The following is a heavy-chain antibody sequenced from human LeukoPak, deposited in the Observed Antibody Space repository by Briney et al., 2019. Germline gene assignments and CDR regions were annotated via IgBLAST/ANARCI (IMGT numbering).Heavy chain of an antibody. D-gene: IGHD3-10*01. Sequence: ASVNVSCKASGYTFSGYYMHWVRQAPGEGREWMGTIIPAFGIPNYAQRFKDRVTITADKSTSTAYMELSSLRSEDTAVYYCAREFWGTMVRGAAMDVWGQGTTVTVSS. V-gene: IGHV1-69*04. CDR1: GYTFSGYY. CDR3: AREFWGTMVRGAAMDV. J-gene: IGHJ6*02. CDR2: IIPAFGIP.